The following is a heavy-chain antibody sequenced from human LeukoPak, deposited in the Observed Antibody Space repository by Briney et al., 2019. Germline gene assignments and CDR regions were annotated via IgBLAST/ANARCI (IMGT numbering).Heavy chain of an antibody. Sequence: SVKVSCKASGGTFSSYAISWVRQAPGQGLEWMGRIIPIFGIANYAQKFQGRVTITADKSTSTAYMELSSLRSEDTAVYYCARGQVVVAAVPRRHYGMDVWGKGTTVTVSS. CDR3: ARGQVVVAAVPRRHYGMDV. D-gene: IGHD2-15*01. V-gene: IGHV1-69*04. CDR1: GGTFSSYA. CDR2: IIPIFGIA. J-gene: IGHJ6*04.